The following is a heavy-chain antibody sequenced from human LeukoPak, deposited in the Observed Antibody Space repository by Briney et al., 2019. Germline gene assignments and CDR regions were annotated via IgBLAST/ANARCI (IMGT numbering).Heavy chain of an antibody. CDR2: ISGSGGST. J-gene: IGHJ3*02. CDR1: GFSFSDYA. V-gene: IGHV3-23*01. Sequence: GGSLRLSCAASGFSFSDYAMSWVRQAPGKGLEWVSAISGSGGSTYYADSVKGRFTISRDNSKNTLYLQMNSLRAEDTAVYYCAKDMRQQLISDAFDIWGQGTMVTVSS. D-gene: IGHD6-13*01. CDR3: AKDMRQQLISDAFDI.